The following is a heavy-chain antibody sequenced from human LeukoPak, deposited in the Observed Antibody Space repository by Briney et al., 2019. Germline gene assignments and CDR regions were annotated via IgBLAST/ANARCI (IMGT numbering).Heavy chain of an antibody. CDR1: GVSINDYY. J-gene: IGHJ4*02. D-gene: IGHD3-9*01. CDR3: ARIRCGHSGSVCYNH. CDR2: ISHTEGT. V-gene: IGHV4-34*01. Sequence: PSETLSLTCGVFGVSINDYYWSWIRQSPGKGLEWIGEISHTEGTRYNPSLESRVTMSVGTSESQLSLKLIFVTAADTAVYYCARIRCGHSGSVCYNHWGLGTLVTVSS.